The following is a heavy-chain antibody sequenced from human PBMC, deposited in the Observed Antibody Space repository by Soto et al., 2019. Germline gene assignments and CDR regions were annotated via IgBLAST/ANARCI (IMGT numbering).Heavy chain of an antibody. CDR1: GFTFSSYW. J-gene: IGHJ4*02. Sequence: GGSLRLSCAASGFTFSSYWMHWVRQAPGKGLVWVSRINSDGSSTIYADSVKGRFTISRDDSKNTAYLQMTSLKTEDTAVYYCTTQEGEPRRNVWGQGTLVTVSS. CDR2: INSDGSST. D-gene: IGHD1-1*01. V-gene: IGHV3-74*01. CDR3: TTQEGEPRRNV.